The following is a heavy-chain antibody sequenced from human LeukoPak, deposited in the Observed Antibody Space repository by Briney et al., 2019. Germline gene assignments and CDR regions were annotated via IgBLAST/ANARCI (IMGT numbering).Heavy chain of an antibody. D-gene: IGHD5-18*01. CDR1: GFTFRNYN. V-gene: IGHV3-21*01. CDR2: ISETGNYI. Sequence: GGSLRLSWAASGFTFRNYNMNWVRQVPGKGLEWVSCISETGNYIYYADSVKGRFTISRDNAKNSLYLQMNSLRAEDTAVYYCARGRPVDTSMALPNYYYYGMDVWGQGTTATVSS. CDR3: ARGRPVDTSMALPNYYYYGMDV. J-gene: IGHJ6*02.